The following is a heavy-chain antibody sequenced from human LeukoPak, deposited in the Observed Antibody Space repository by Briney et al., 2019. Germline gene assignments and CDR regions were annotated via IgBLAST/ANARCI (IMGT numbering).Heavy chain of an antibody. J-gene: IGHJ6*02. V-gene: IGHV4-59*01. CDR1: GGSISSYY. D-gene: IGHD5-24*01. CDR3: ARARRDGYNYRGYYYYYGMDV. Sequence: SETLSLTCTVSGGSISSYYWSWIRQPPGKGLEWIGCIYYSGSTNYNPSLKSRVTISVDTSKNQFSLKLSSVTAADTAVYYCARARRDGYNYRGYYYYYGMDVWGQGTTVTVSS. CDR2: IYYSGST.